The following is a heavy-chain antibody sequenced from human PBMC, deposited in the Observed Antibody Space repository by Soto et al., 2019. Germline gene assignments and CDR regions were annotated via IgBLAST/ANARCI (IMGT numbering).Heavy chain of an antibody. V-gene: IGHV1-8*01. D-gene: IGHD6-13*01. J-gene: IGHJ6*03. CDR2: MNPNSGNT. CDR1: GYTFTSYD. CDR3: ARDGSSWTGDYYYYMDV. Sequence: ASVKVSCKASGYTFTSYDINWVRQATGQGLEWMGWMNPNSGNTGYAQKFQGRVTMTRNTSISTAYMELSSLRSEDTAVYYCARDGSSWTGDYYYYMDVWGKGTTVTVS.